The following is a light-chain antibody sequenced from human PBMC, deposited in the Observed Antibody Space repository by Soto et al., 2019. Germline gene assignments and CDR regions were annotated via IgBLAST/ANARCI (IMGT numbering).Light chain of an antibody. J-gene: IGLJ2*01. CDR2: IDSDGTH. Sequence: QLVLTQSPSASASLGASVKLTCTLSSGHSSYTIAWHQQQPEKGPRFLMKIDSDGTHIKGDGVPDRFSGSGSGAERFLTISSLQSEDEADYYCQTWGTGIQIFGGGTKLTVL. V-gene: IGLV4-69*01. CDR1: SGHSSYT. CDR3: QTWGTGIQI.